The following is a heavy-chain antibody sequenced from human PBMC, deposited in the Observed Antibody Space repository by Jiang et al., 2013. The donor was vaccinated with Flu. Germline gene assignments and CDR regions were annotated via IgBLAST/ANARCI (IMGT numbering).Heavy chain of an antibody. CDR3: ARIYYYDSSGSI. CDR1: GFTFSSYE. D-gene: IGHD3-22*01. Sequence: PGGSLRLSCAASGFTFSSYEMNWVRQAPGKGLEWVSYISSSGSTIYYADSVKGRFTISRDNAKNSLYLQMNSLRAEDTAVYYCARIYYYDSSGSIWGQGTMVTVSS. V-gene: IGHV3-48*03. CDR2: ISSSGSTI. J-gene: IGHJ3*02.